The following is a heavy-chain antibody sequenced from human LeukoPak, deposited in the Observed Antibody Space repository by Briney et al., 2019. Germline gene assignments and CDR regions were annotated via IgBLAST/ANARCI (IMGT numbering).Heavy chain of an antibody. V-gene: IGHV4-34*01. D-gene: IGHD1-1*01. CDR3: AIRLTTSRSATALTWFDP. CDR2: VNYSGGT. Sequence: SETLSLTCAVYGESFDGFYWNWIRQSPGKGLEWLGEVNYSGGTDYNPALESRIAISADASKRQFSLQLTSVTAADTAVYYRAIRLTTSRSATALTWFDPWGQGTLVSVSS. J-gene: IGHJ5*02. CDR1: GESFDGFY.